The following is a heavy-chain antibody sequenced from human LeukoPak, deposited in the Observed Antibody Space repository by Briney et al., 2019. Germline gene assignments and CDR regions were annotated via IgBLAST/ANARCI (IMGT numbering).Heavy chain of an antibody. J-gene: IGHJ4*02. CDR3: ARGGSSGEIDY. V-gene: IGHV7-4-1*02. D-gene: IGHD6-6*01. Sequence: GASVKVSCKASGYTFTGYYMHWVRQAPGQGLEWMGWINTNTGNPTYAQGFTGRFVFSLDTSVSTAYLQISSLKAEDTAVYYCARGGSSGEIDYWGQGTLVTVSS. CDR2: INTNTGNP. CDR1: GYTFTGYY.